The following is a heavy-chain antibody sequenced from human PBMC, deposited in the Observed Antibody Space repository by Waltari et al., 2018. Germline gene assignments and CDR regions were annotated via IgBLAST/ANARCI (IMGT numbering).Heavy chain of an antibody. Sequence: QVQLQQWGAGLLKPSETLSLTCAVYGGSFSGYYWSWIRQPPGKGLEWIGEINHSGSTNYNPSLKSRVTISVDTSKNQFSLKLSSVTAADTAVYYCARGVSLYFRGYSVLNWFDPWGQGTLVTVSS. J-gene: IGHJ5*02. D-gene: IGHD5-12*01. V-gene: IGHV4-34*01. CDR2: INHSGST. CDR1: GGSFSGYY. CDR3: ARGVSLYFRGYSVLNWFDP.